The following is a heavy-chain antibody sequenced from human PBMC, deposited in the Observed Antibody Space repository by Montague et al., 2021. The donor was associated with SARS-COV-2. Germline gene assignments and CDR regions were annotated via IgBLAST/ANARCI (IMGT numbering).Heavy chain of an antibody. D-gene: IGHD3-9*01. CDR3: ARDHYDILTGYYNWFDP. CDR1: GFSLSTSGMC. J-gene: IGHJ5*02. V-gene: IGHV2-70*11. CDR2: IDWDDDK. Sequence: VKPTQTLTLTCTFSGFSLSTSGMCVSWIRQPPGKALEWLARIDWDDDKYYSTSLKTRLTISKDTSENQVVLTMTNMDPVDTATYYCARDHYDILTGYYNWFDPWGQGTLVTVSS.